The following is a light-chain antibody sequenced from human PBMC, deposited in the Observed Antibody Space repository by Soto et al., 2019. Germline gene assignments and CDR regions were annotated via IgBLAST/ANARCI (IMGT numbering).Light chain of an antibody. V-gene: IGKV3D-20*02. CDR2: GAS. J-gene: IGKJ5*01. CDR1: QSVSGRY. Sequence: EIVLTQSPGTLSLSPGERATLSCRASQSVSGRYLAWYQQKPGQAPRLVIYGASIRATGIPDRFSGSGSGTDFTLTISSLEPEDFAVYYCHQRQYWPPITFGQGTRLEIK. CDR3: HQRQYWPPIT.